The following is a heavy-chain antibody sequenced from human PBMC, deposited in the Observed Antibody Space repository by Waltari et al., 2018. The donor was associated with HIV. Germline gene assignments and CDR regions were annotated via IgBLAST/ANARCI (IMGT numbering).Heavy chain of an antibody. CDR2: RKQDGSEK. CDR3: ARGGFYGSGSKVN. V-gene: IGHV3-7*04. Sequence: EVQLVESGGGLVQPGGSLGLSCAAPGFTFGSFWMSWGRPAPGKGVEWVANRKQDGSEKYYVDSVNGRFTISRDNAENSLYLQMNSLRAEDTAVYYCARGGFYGSGSKVNWGQGTLVTVSS. D-gene: IGHD3-10*01. CDR1: GFTFGSFW. J-gene: IGHJ4*02.